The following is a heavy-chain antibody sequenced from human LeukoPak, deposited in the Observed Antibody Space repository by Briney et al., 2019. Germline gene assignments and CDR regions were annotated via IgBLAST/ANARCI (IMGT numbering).Heavy chain of an antibody. D-gene: IGHD6-19*01. V-gene: IGHV3-7*01. CDR2: IKQDGSEK. CDR1: GFMFSSYW. Sequence: GGSLRLSCAASGFMFSSYWMSWVRQAPGKGLEWVAHIKQDGSEKYYVDSVKGRFTISRDNARNSLSLQMNSVRAEDTALYYCARDRGGNGWYEFEHWGQGTLVTVSS. CDR3: ARDRGGNGWYEFEH. J-gene: IGHJ4*02.